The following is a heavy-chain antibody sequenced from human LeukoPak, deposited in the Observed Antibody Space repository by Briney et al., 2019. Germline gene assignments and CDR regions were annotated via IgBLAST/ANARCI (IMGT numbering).Heavy chain of an antibody. CDR1: GFTFSSYS. V-gene: IGHV3-21*01. CDR2: ISSSSSYI. D-gene: IGHD3-3*01. CDR3: ARDASPRLTIFGDSYATSIDY. J-gene: IGHJ4*02. Sequence: PGGSLRLSCAASGFTFSSYSMNWVRQAPGKGLEWVSSISSSSSYIYYADSVKGRFTISRDNAKNSLYLQMNNLRAEDTAVYYCARDASPRLTIFGDSYATSIDYWGQGTLVTVSS.